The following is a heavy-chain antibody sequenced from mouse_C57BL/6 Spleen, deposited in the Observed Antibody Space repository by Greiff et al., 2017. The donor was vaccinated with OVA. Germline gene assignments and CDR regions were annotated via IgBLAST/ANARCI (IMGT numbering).Heavy chain of an antibody. Sequence: EVQLQQSVAELVRPGASVKLSCTASGFYIKNTYMHWVKQRPEQGLEWIGRLDPANGNTTYAPKFQGKATITADTSSNTAYRQRSSLTAEDTAIYYCAESCAYWGQGTLVTVSA. CDR2: LDPANGNT. J-gene: IGHJ3*01. V-gene: IGHV14-3*01. CDR3: AESCAY. CDR1: GFYIKNTY.